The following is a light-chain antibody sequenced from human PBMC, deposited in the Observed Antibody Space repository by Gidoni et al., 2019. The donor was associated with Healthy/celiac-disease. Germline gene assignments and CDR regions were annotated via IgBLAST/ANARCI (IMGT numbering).Light chain of an antibody. Sequence: EIVLTQSPGPLSLSPGERATLSCRASQSVSSSYLAWYQQKPGQAPRLLIYGASSRATGIPDRLSGSGSGTDFTLTISRLEPEDFAVYYCQQYVSSPYTFXXXTKLEIK. CDR3: QQYVSSPYT. J-gene: IGKJ2*01. CDR2: GAS. CDR1: QSVSSSY. V-gene: IGKV3-20*01.